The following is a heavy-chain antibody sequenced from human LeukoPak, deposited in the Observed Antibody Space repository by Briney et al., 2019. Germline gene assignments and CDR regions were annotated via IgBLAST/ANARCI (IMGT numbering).Heavy chain of an antibody. J-gene: IGHJ4*02. D-gene: IGHD3-10*01. V-gene: IGHV3-20*04. CDR2: INWNGGST. Sequence: GGSLGLSCAASGFTFDDYGMSWVRHAPGKGLEWVSGINWNGGSTGYADSVKGRFTISRDNAKNSLYLQMNSLRAEDTALYYCARESVTMALDYWGQGTLVTVSS. CDR1: GFTFDDYG. CDR3: ARESVTMALDY.